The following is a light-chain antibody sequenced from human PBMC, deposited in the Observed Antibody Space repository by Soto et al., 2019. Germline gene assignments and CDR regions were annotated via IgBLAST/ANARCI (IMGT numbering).Light chain of an antibody. CDR1: RDVGSD. CDR2: AAS. V-gene: IGKV1-17*01. Sequence: TQMTQSPSSLSASVGSRATITCRASRDVGSDVSWYQQKPGQAPKLVIYAASNLYTGVPSRFSGSGSGTEFTLTISSVQPDDFASYYCKHYNSYGTFGQGTKVDIK. CDR3: KHYNSYGT. J-gene: IGKJ1*01.